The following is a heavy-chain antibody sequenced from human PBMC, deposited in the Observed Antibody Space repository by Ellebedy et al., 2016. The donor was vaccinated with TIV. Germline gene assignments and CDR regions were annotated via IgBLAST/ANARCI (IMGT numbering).Heavy chain of an antibody. J-gene: IGHJ4*02. CDR1: GFTLSTYG. V-gene: IGHV3-33*01. CDR2: VWYDGSDK. D-gene: IGHD6-19*01. Sequence: GESLKISCAASGFTLSTYGLHSVRQAPGKGLEWVAVVWYDGSDKYYADSVKGRFTSSRDNSKNTLYLQMSSLRAEDTAVYYCAREMEAFSTAWFCDFWGQGTLVTVS. CDR3: AREMEAFSTAWFCDF.